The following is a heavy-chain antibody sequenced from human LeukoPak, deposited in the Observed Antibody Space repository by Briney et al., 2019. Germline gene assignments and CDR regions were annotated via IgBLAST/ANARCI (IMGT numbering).Heavy chain of an antibody. D-gene: IGHD1-1*01. CDR3: ARDGLSTTGTTWEDYYYYGMDV. J-gene: IGHJ6*04. CDR1: GYTFTSYA. V-gene: IGHV1-3*01. CDR2: INAGNGNT. Sequence: AASVKVSCKASGYTFTSYAMHWVRQAPGQRLEWMGWINAGNGNTKYSQKFQGRVTITRDTSASTAYMELSSLRSEDTAVCYCARDGLSTTGTTWEDYYYYGMDVWGKGTTVTVSS.